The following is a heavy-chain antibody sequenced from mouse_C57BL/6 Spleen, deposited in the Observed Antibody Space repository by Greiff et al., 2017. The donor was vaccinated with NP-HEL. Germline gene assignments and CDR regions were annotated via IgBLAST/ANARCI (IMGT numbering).Heavy chain of an antibody. CDR2: IHPNSGST. J-gene: IGHJ4*01. V-gene: IGHV1-64*01. CDR3: ASPAYGSWGAMDY. D-gene: IGHD1-1*01. CDR1: GYTFTSYW. Sequence: QVQLQQPGAELVKPGASVKLSCKASGYTFTSYWMHWVKQRPGQGLEWIGMIHPNSGSTNYNEKFKSKATLTVDKSSNTAYMQLSSLTSEDSAVYYGASPAYGSWGAMDYWGQGTSVTVSS.